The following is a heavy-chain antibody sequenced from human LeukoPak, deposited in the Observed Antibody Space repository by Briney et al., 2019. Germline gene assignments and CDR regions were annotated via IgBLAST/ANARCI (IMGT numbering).Heavy chain of an antibody. CDR1: GGSISSYY. V-gene: IGHV4-59*01. CDR2: IYYSGST. J-gene: IGHJ4*02. Sequence: SETLSLTCTVSGGSISSYYWSWVRHPPRKGVEWIGSIYYSGSTNYNPSLKSRVTISVDRSKNQFSLGPSSVTATDTAVYFCARDTATGDYFDYWGQGTLVTVSS. CDR3: ARDTATGDYFDY. D-gene: IGHD2-15*01.